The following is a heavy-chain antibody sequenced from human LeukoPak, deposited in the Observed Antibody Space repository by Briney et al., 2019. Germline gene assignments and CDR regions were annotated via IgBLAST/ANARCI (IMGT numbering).Heavy chain of an antibody. CDR1: GFTVSSNY. CDR3: ARAPKSSGSLDY. D-gene: IGHD1-26*01. Sequence: GSLRLSCAASGFTVSSNYMSWVRQAPGKGLEWVSVIYSGGSTYYADSVKGRFTISRDNSKNTLYLQMNSLRAEDTAVYYCARAPKSSGSLDYWGQGTLVTVSS. V-gene: IGHV3-53*01. CDR2: IYSGGST. J-gene: IGHJ4*02.